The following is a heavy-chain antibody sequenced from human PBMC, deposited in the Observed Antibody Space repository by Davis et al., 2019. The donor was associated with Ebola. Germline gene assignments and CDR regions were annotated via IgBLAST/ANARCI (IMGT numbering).Heavy chain of an antibody. D-gene: IGHD5-12*01. Sequence: HTGGSLRLSCAASGFTFSSYWMHWVRQAPGKGLVWVSRINSDGSSTSYADSVKGRFTISRDNAKNTLYLQMNSLRAEDTAVYYCARDREATIRIWNDYYYGMDVWGQGTTVTVSS. CDR2: INSDGSST. CDR3: ARDREATIRIWNDYYYGMDV. CDR1: GFTFSSYW. V-gene: IGHV3-74*01. J-gene: IGHJ6*02.